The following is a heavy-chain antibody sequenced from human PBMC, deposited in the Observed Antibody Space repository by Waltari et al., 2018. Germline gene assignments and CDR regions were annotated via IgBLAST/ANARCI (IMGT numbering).Heavy chain of an antibody. CDR3: ATEGFDAFDI. CDR2: VIPIFGTA. CDR1: GGTFSSYA. J-gene: IGHJ3*02. V-gene: IGHV1-69*05. Sequence: QVQLVQSGPEVKKPGYSVTVSCKASGGTFSSYAISWVRQPSGQGLEWMGGVIPIFGTANYAQKFQGRVTITTDESTSTAYMELSSLRSEDTAVYYCATEGFDAFDIWGQGTMVTVSS.